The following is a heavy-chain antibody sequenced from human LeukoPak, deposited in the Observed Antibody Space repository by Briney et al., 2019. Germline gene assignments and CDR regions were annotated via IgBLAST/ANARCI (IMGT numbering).Heavy chain of an antibody. CDR1: GFTFGSYT. D-gene: IGHD3-16*02. CDR2: ISSGNSTI. Sequence: PGGSPRLSCAASGFTFGSYTMNWVRQAPGKGLEWVSDISSGNSTIQYADSVKGRFTISRDNAKNSLYLQMNSLRDEDTAVYYCARVIGGSYYYGMDVWGQGTTVTVSS. CDR3: ARVIGGSYYYGMDV. J-gene: IGHJ6*02. V-gene: IGHV3-48*02.